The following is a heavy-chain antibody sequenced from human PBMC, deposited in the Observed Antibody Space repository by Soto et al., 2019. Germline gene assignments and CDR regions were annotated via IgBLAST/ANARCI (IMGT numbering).Heavy chain of an antibody. V-gene: IGHV4-59*01. CDR2: IYYSGRN. CDR1: GGSISSYY. J-gene: IGHJ6*02. CDR3: ARDSITYYYDSSGPPAYYDGMDV. Sequence: SETLSLTCTVSGGSISSYYWSWIRQPPGKGLEWIGYIYYSGRNNYNPSLKSRVTISVDTSKNQFSLKLSSVTAADTAVYYCARDSITYYYDSSGPPAYYDGMDVWGQGTTVTVSS. D-gene: IGHD3-22*01.